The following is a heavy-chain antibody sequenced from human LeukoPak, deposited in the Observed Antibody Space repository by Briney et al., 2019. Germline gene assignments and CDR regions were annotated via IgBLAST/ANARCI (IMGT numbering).Heavy chain of an antibody. CDR2: IHFSGTT. CDR3: ARGFPFDY. Sequence: PSETLSLTCTVSNSSGSINSHYWSWIRQSPGKGLEWIGYIHFSGTTTYNPSLMSRVTISIDTSKNHFSLKLNSVTAADTAVYYCARGFPFDYWGQGTLVTVSS. V-gene: IGHV4-59*08. J-gene: IGHJ4*02. CDR1: NSSGSINSHY.